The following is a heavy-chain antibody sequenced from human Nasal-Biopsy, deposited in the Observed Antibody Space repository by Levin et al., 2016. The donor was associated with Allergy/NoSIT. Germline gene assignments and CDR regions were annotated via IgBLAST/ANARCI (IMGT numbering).Heavy chain of an antibody. CDR3: ARDSNWANAMDV. CDR2: IRGGNYNK. V-gene: IGHV3-21*01. Sequence: LSLTCAASGFTFGTFNMNWVRQAPGKGLEWLSSIRGGNYNKNYADSVRGRFTISRDDARKSVYLQMDGLRPEDTAVYYCARDSNWANAMDVWGQGTKVTVSS. J-gene: IGHJ6*02. CDR1: GFTFGTFN. D-gene: IGHD6-13*01.